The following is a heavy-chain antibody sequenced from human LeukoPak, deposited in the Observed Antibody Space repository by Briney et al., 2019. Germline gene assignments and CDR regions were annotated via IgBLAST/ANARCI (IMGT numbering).Heavy chain of an antibody. V-gene: IGHV1-8*03. Sequence: ASVKVSCKVSGYTLTELSMHWVRQATGQGLEWMGWLNPNSGNTGYAQKFQGRVSITRNTSISTVYMELSSLRSEDTAVYYCAREGGIAARPLDYWGQGTLVTVSS. CDR3: AREGGIAARPLDY. D-gene: IGHD6-6*01. CDR1: GYTLTELS. J-gene: IGHJ4*02. CDR2: LNPNSGNT.